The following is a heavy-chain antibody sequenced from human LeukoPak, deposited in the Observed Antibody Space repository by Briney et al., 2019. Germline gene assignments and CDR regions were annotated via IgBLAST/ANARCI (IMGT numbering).Heavy chain of an antibody. CDR1: GFIFSDYH. J-gene: IGHJ4*02. CDR3: ATEFRPTSY. D-gene: IGHD3-10*01. CDR2: ISGGSSDT. V-gene: IGHV3-21*01. Sequence: GGSLRLSCAASGFIFSDYHINWVRQAAGKGLEWVSAISGGSSDTHYADSVKGRFTISRDNAQNSVYLQMNSLSVEDTAVYYCATEFRPTSYWGQGTLVTVSS.